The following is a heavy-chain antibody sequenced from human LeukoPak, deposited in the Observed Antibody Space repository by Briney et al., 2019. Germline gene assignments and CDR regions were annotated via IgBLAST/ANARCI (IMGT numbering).Heavy chain of an antibody. Sequence: SETLSLTCTVSGGSISSSSYYWGWIRQPPGKGLEWIGSIYYSGSTYYNPSLKSRVTISVDTSKNQFSLKLSSVTAADTAVYYCARHYYNDSSGYSDYWGKGTLVTVSS. CDR3: ARHYYNDSSGYSDY. CDR2: IYYSGST. D-gene: IGHD3-22*01. J-gene: IGHJ4*02. CDR1: GGSISSSSYY. V-gene: IGHV4-39*01.